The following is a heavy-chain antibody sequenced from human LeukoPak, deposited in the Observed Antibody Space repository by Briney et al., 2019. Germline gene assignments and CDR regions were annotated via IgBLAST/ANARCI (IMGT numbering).Heavy chain of an antibody. Sequence: PSETLSLTCTVSGDSISSTNFRWGWVRQPPWKGREWIGSFYYSRNTYYNPSLKSRVTISVDTSKNQFSLRLSSMTAADTAVYYCARHRQYSEHYIDYWGLGALVTVSS. CDR2: FYYSRNT. CDR3: ARHRQYSEHYIDY. CDR1: GDSISSTNFR. J-gene: IGHJ4*02. V-gene: IGHV4-39*01. D-gene: IGHD1-26*01.